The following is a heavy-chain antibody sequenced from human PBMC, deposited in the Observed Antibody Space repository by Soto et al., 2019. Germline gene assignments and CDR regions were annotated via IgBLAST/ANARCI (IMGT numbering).Heavy chain of an antibody. D-gene: IGHD2-15*01. CDR3: TRSIGPSCYSSFDY. V-gene: IGHV3-9*01. CDR1: GFTFDDYA. J-gene: IGHJ4*02. CDR2: ISWNRGFI. Sequence: QLLESGGGLVQPGRSLRLSCAASGFTFDDYAFHWVRQAPGKGLEWVSGISWNRGFIGYVDSVQGRFTISRDNAKNSLYLQMNSLRAEDTALYYCTRSIGPSCYSSFDYFGQGTLVIVSS.